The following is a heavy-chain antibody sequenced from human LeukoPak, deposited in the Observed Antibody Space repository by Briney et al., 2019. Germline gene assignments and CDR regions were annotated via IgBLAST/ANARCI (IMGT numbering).Heavy chain of an antibody. Sequence: GGSLRLSCVVSGFTFRSYAMSWVRQAPGKGLEWVSAVSGSGGSTYYADSVKGRFTISRDNAKNSLYLQMNSLRAEDTAVYYCARDSAFPWAAHDYDFWSGGYYMDVWGKGTTVTVSS. CDR1: GFTFRSYA. D-gene: IGHD3-3*01. V-gene: IGHV3-23*01. J-gene: IGHJ6*03. CDR2: VSGSGGST. CDR3: ARDSAFPWAAHDYDFWSGGYYMDV.